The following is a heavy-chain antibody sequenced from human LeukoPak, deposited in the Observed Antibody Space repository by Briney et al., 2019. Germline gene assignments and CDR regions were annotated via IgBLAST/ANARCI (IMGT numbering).Heavy chain of an antibody. CDR2: ISGSGGST. V-gene: IGHV3-23*01. J-gene: IGHJ5*02. CDR1: GFTFSSYA. CDR3: AKVNLAAADTGWFDP. D-gene: IGHD6-13*01. Sequence: PGGSLRLSCAASGFTFSSYAMNWVRQAPGKGLEWVSAISGSGGSTYYADSVKGRFTISRDNSKSTLYLQMNSLRAEDTAVYYCAKVNLAAADTGWFDPWGQGTLVTVSS.